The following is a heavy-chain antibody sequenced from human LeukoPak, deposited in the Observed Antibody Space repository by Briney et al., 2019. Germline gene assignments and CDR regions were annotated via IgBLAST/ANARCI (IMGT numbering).Heavy chain of an antibody. CDR2: IYHSGNT. CDR3: ARAGYGDSDFDY. D-gene: IGHD4-17*01. V-gene: IGHV4-38-2*02. CDR1: GYSISSGYY. Sequence: KSSETLSLTCTVSGYSISSGYYWGWIRQPPGKGLEWIGSIYHSGNTYYNPSLKSRVTISVDTSKNQFSLKRSSVTAADTAVYYCARAGYGDSDFDYWGQGTLVTVSS. J-gene: IGHJ4*02.